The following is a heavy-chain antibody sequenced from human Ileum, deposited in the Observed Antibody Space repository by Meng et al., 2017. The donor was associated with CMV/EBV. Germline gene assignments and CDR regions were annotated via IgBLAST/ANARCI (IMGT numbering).Heavy chain of an antibody. CDR2: INPSGGST. Sequence: ASVKVSCKASGYTFTSYYMHWVRQAPGQGLEWKGIINPSGGSTSYAQKFQGRVTMTRDTSTSTVYMELSSLRSEDTAVYYCARGTLLIAAAGAVDYWGQGTLVTVSS. D-gene: IGHD6-13*01. CDR3: ARGTLLIAAAGAVDY. J-gene: IGHJ4*02. CDR1: GYTFTSYY. V-gene: IGHV1-46*01.